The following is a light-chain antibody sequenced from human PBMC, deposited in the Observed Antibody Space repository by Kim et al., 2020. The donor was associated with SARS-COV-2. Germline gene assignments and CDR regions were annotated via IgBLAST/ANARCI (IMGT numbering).Light chain of an antibody. CDR3: QHYGDSLSVT. Sequence: PGERATLHCRASQTLSTSHLAWYQQKPGQPPRLLIYGASSRATGIPDRFTGSGSGTDFTLSISGLHPEDFAVYFCQHYGDSLSVTFGPGTKVDIK. V-gene: IGKV3-20*01. CDR1: QTLSTSH. CDR2: GAS. J-gene: IGKJ3*01.